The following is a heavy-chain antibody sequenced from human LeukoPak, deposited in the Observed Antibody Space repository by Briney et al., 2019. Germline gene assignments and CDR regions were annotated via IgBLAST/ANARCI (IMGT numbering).Heavy chain of an antibody. J-gene: IGHJ4*02. D-gene: IGHD3-10*01. CDR1: GFTFSSYA. Sequence: VGSLRLSCAASGFTFSSYAMHWVRQAPGKGLEWVAVISYDGSNKYYADSVKGRFTISRDNSKNTLYLQMNSLRAEDTAVYYCASPLWFGELLTEGEFDYWGQGTLVTVSS. V-gene: IGHV3-30*04. CDR2: ISYDGSNK. CDR3: ASPLWFGELLTEGEFDY.